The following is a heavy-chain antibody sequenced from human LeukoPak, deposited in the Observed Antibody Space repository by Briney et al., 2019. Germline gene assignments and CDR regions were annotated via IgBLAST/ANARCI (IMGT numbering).Heavy chain of an antibody. J-gene: IGHJ4*02. V-gene: IGHV3-33*01. CDR1: GFTFSTCG. Sequence: GGSLRLSCAASGFTFSTCGMHWVRQAPGKGLEWVAVIWYDGSNQYYADSVKGRFTISRDNSKNTLYLQMNSLRAEDTAVYYCASLIGHTDYYDSSGYSSPFDSWGQGTLVTVSS. CDR3: ASLIGHTDYYDSSGYSSPFDS. CDR2: IWYDGSNQ. D-gene: IGHD3-22*01.